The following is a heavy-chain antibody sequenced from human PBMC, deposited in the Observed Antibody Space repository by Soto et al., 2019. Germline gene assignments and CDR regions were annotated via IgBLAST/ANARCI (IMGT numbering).Heavy chain of an antibody. CDR1: GFTFRDAW. CDR3: VTDRGGGMDV. CDR2: IKRKIDGETT. J-gene: IGHJ6*01. V-gene: IGHV3-15*01. Sequence: EVQLVESGGGMVMPGGSLRLSCAASGFTFRDAWMTWIHQAPGKGLQCVGRIKRKIDGETTDYAAPVKGRFTISRDDSKNTLYLQMNSLKVEDTAMYYCVTDRGGGMDVWGQGTTVTVSS. D-gene: IGHD3-10*01.